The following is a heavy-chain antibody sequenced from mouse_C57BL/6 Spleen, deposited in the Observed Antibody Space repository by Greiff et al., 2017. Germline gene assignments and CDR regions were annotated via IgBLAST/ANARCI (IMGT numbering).Heavy chain of an antibody. Sequence: VQLQQPGAELVRPGSSVKLSCKASGYTFTSYWMHWVKQRPIQGLEWIGNIDPSDSETHYNQKFKDKATLTVDKSSSTAYMQLSSLTSEDSAVYYCARKEGADYGSFDYWGQGTTLTVSS. D-gene: IGHD1-1*01. V-gene: IGHV1-52*01. J-gene: IGHJ2*01. CDR2: IDPSDSET. CDR3: ARKEGADYGSFDY. CDR1: GYTFTSYW.